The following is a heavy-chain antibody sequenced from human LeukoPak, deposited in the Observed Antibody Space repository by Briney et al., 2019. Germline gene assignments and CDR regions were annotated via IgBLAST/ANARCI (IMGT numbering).Heavy chain of an antibody. CDR2: IYPGDSET. CDR1: GYSFTNYW. V-gene: IGHV5-51*01. Sequence: GESLKISCTGSGYSFTNYWIAWVRQMPGKGLEWMGIIYPGDSETTYSPSFQGQVTISADKSITTTYLQWSRLEASDTAVYYCARGRGYCSSSSCYDFDYRGQGTLVTVSS. D-gene: IGHD2-2*01. CDR3: ARGRGYCSSSSCYDFDY. J-gene: IGHJ4*02.